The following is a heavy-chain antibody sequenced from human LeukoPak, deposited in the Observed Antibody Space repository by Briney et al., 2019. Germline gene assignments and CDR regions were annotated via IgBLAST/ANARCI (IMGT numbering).Heavy chain of an antibody. J-gene: IGHJ4*02. D-gene: IGHD6-6*01. CDR3: ARGSWQLAEEVY. CDR2: INPSRNT. CDR1: GGSFSGYY. Sequence: PSETLSLTCAVFGGSFSGYYWNWIRQPPGKGLEWIGQINPSRNTNYNPSLKSRVTISVDTSKNQFSLKLTSVTAADTAVYYCARGSWQLAEEVYWGQGTLVTVSS. V-gene: IGHV4-34*01.